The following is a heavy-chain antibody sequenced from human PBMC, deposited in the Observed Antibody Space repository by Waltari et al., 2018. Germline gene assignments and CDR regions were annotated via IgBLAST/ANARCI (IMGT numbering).Heavy chain of an antibody. CDR2: INHGGVT. Sequence: QVHLQQWGAGLLKPSETLSLTCDIQGGSLSGYYWSWIRQSPGKGPEWIGEINHGGVTNYSPSLRSRVTISMEKSKNQFSLRLTSVTAADTAVYYCARWRGEGSNYIYYFYGLDVWGQGTTVAVSS. V-gene: IGHV4-34*02. J-gene: IGHJ6*02. CDR1: GGSLSGYY. CDR3: ARWRGEGSNYIYYFYGLDV. D-gene: IGHD5-12*01.